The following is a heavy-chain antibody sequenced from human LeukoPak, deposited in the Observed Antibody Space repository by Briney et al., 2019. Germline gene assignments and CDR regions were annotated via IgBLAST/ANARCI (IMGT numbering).Heavy chain of an antibody. D-gene: IGHD4-17*01. V-gene: IGHV5-51*01. CDR2: IYPGDSDT. CDR3: AAMTTVTPEAFDY. Sequence: LGESLKISCKGSGYSFTSYWIGWVRQMPGKGLEWMGIIYPGDSDTRYSPSFQGQVTISADKSISTAYLQWSSLKASDTAMYYCAAMTTVTPEAFDYWGQGTLVTVSS. CDR1: GYSFTSYW. J-gene: IGHJ4*02.